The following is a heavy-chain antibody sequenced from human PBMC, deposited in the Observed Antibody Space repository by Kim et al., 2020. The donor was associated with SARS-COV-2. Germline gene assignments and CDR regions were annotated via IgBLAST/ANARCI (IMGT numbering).Heavy chain of an antibody. V-gene: IGHV3-15*01. Sequence: GGSLRLSCAASGFTFSNAWMSWVRQAPGKGLEWVGRIKSKTDGGTTDYAAPVKGRFTISRDDSKNTLYLQMNSLKTEDTAVYYCTTVSATGNMYYYYYGMDVWGQGTTVTVSS. D-gene: IGHD1-26*01. CDR1: GFTFSNAW. CDR3: TTVSATGNMYYYYYGMDV. J-gene: IGHJ6*02. CDR2: IKSKTDGGTT.